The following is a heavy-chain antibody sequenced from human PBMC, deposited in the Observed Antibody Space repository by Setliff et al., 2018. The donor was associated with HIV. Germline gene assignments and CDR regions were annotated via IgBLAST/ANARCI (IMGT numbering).Heavy chain of an antibody. J-gene: IGHJ4*02. D-gene: IGHD5-12*01. CDR2: INSNGGST. CDR3: ARGGYNYPFDY. Sequence: PGGSLRLSCAASGFNFDDHGMNWARQVPGRGLEWVSGINSNGGSTGYADSVKGRFTISRDNAKNSLYLQMSSLRAEDTAFYYCARGGYNYPFDYWGQGTLVTV. CDR1: GFNFDDHG. V-gene: IGHV3-20*04.